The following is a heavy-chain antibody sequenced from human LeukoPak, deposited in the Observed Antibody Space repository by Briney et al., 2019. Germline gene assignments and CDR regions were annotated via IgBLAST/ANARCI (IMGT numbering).Heavy chain of an antibody. V-gene: IGHV3-7*01. CDR2: IKQDGSEK. CDR3: ARDRVPPDGQLLDYYWYYMDV. Sequence: GGSLRLSCAASGFTFSSYWMSWVRQAPGKGLEWVANIKQDGSEKYYVDSVKGRFTISRDNAKNSLYLQMNSLRAEDTAVYYRARDRVPPDGQLLDYYWYYMDVWGKGTTVTVSS. CDR1: GFTFSSYW. J-gene: IGHJ6*03. D-gene: IGHD2-21*01.